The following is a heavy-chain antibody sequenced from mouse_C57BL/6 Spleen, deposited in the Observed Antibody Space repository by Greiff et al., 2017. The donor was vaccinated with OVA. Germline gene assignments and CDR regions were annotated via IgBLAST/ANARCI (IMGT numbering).Heavy chain of an antibody. V-gene: IGHV3-6*01. CDR2: ISYDGSN. Sequence: EVKLVESGPGLVKPSQSLSLTCSVTGYSITSGYYWNWIRQFPGNKLEWMGYISYDGSNNYNPSLKNRISITRDTSKNQFFLKLNSVTTEDTATYYCANDYDYWYFDVWGTGTTVTVSS. CDR1: GYSITSGYY. CDR3: ANDYDYWYFDV. D-gene: IGHD2-4*01. J-gene: IGHJ1*03.